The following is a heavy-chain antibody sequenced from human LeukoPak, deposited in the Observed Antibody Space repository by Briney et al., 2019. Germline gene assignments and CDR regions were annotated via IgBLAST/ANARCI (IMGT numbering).Heavy chain of an antibody. CDR2: LSSSSTYI. J-gene: IGHJ5*02. CDR3: ARVVAGNWFDP. V-gene: IGHV3-21*06. D-gene: IGHD2-15*01. CDR1: GFASSDYS. Sequence: GGSLRLSCAASGFASSDYSMNWVRQAPGKGLEWVSSLSSSSTYIHYADSVKGRFTISRDNAKNSLYLQMNSLRAEDTAVYYCARVVAGNWFDPWGQGTLVTVSS.